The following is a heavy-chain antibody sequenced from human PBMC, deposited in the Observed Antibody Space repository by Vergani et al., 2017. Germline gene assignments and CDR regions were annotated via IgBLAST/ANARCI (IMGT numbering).Heavy chain of an antibody. D-gene: IGHD2-2*01. CDR2: IKQDGSEK. J-gene: IGHJ6*03. CDR1: GFTFSSYW. Sequence: EVQLVESGGGLVQPGGSLRLSCAASGFTFSSYWMSWVRQAPGKGLEWVANIKQDGSEKNYVDSVKGRFTISRDNAKNSLYLQMNSLRAEDTAVYYCARLVVPASMIRNYYYYMDVWGKGTTVTVSS. V-gene: IGHV3-7*03. CDR3: ARLVVPASMIRNYYYYMDV.